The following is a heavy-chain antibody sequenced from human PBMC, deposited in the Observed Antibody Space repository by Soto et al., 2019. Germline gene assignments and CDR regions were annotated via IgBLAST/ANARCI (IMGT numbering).Heavy chain of an antibody. D-gene: IGHD6-19*01. CDR2: IYYSGST. CDR1: GGSISSSSYY. V-gene: IGHV4-39*01. CDR3: ARLGYSSGWWDYGMDV. J-gene: IGHJ6*02. Sequence: QLQLQESGPGLVKPSETLSLTCTVSGGSISSSSYYWGWIRQPPGKGLGWIGSIYYSGSTYYNPSLKSRVTISVDTSKNQFSLKLSSVAAADTAVYYCARLGYSSGWWDYGMDVWGQGTTVTVSS.